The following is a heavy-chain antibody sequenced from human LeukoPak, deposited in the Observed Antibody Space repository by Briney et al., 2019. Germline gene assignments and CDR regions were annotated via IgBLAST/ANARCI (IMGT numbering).Heavy chain of an antibody. CDR1: GGSISSGGYY. CDR3: ARVPGQSITGTLETECYFDY. CDR2: IYTSGST. J-gene: IGHJ4*02. Sequence: PSETLSLTCTVSGGSISSGGYYWSWIRQPAGKGLEWIGRIYTSGSTNYNPSLKSRVTISVDTSKNQFSLKLSSVTAADTAVYYCARVPGQSITGTLETECYFDYWGQGTLVTVSS. D-gene: IGHD1-7*01. V-gene: IGHV4-61*02.